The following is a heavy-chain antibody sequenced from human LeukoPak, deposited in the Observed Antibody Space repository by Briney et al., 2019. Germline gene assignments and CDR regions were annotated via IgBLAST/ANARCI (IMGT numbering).Heavy chain of an antibody. CDR2: ISWNSGSI. CDR3: AKDYVIAAAGPFDY. V-gene: IGHV3-9*01. CDR1: GFTFDDYA. J-gene: IGHJ4*02. D-gene: IGHD6-13*01. Sequence: PGGSLRLSCAASGFTFDDYAMHWARQAPGKGLEWVSGISWNSGSIGYADSVKGRLTISRDNAKNSLYLQMNSLRAEDTALYYCAKDYVIAAAGPFDYWGQGTLVTVSS.